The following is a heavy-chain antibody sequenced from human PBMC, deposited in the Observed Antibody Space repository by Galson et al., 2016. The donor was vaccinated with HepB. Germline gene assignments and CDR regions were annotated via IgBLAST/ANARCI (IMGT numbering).Heavy chain of an antibody. Sequence: SVFTFSKFAMHWIRQAPGHRFEWMGKINAGSGDTKYSEEFQGRITITINTSARTVYLELTSLRSEDTATYYCARGYNWIGGDGSALDSWGQGTLVTVSS. V-gene: IGHV1-3*01. D-gene: IGHD1-20*01. CDR2: INAGSGDT. J-gene: IGHJ4*02. CDR1: VFTFSKFA. CDR3: ARGYNWIGGDGSALDS.